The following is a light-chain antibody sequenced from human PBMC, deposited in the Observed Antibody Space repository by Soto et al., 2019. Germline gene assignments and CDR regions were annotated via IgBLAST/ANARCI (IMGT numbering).Light chain of an antibody. V-gene: IGLV2-8*01. CDR2: EVS. J-gene: IGLJ3*02. CDR1: SSDVGDYNY. Sequence: QSALTQPPSASGSPGQSVTISCTGTSSDVGDYNYVSWYQPHPGKAPKLMIYEVSKRPSGVPDRFSGAKSGNTASLTVSGLQDEDEADDYCSSYAGSNNWVFGGGTKLTVL. CDR3: SSYAGSNNWV.